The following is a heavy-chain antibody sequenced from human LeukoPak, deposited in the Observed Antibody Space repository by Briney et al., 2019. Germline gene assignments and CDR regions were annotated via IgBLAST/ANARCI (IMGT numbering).Heavy chain of an antibody. CDR3: ARDRAGGWFDP. CDR1: DGSISSGSYY. Sequence: PSETLSLTCTVSDGSISSGSYYWSWIRQPAGKGLEWIGRIYTSGSTNYNPSLKSRVTISVDTSKNQFSLKLSSVTAADTAVYYCARDRAGGWFDPWGQGTLVTVSS. D-gene: IGHD3-10*01. J-gene: IGHJ5*02. CDR2: IYTSGST. V-gene: IGHV4-61*02.